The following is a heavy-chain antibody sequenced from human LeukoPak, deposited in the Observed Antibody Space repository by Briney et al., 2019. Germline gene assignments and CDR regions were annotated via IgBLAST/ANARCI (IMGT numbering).Heavy chain of an antibody. Sequence: ASVKVSCKASGYTFTGYYMHWVRQAPGQGLEWMGWINPNSGGTNYAQKFQGRVTMTRDTSISTAYMELSRLRSDDTAVYYCAKIPQVATYTVPNFDFWGQGTLVTVSS. CDR2: INPNSGGT. CDR3: AKIPQVATYTVPNFDF. J-gene: IGHJ4*02. D-gene: IGHD3-16*01. V-gene: IGHV1-2*02. CDR1: GYTFTGYY.